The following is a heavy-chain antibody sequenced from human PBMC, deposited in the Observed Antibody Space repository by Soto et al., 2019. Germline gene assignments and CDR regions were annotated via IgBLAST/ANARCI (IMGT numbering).Heavy chain of an antibody. CDR3: AKYGWIFGGVIRSDYYYYGMDV. Sequence: VGSLRLSCAASGFTFSSYAMSWVRQAPGKGLEWVSAISGSGGSTYYADSVKGRFTISRDNSKNTLYLQMNSLRAEDTAVYYCAKYGWIFGGVIRSDYYYYGMDVWGQGTTVTVSS. V-gene: IGHV3-23*01. CDR2: ISGSGGST. D-gene: IGHD3-3*01. CDR1: GFTFSSYA. J-gene: IGHJ6*02.